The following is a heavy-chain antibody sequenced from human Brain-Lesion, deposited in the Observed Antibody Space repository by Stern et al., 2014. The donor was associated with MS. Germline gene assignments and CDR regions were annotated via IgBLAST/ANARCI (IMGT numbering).Heavy chain of an antibody. D-gene: IGHD2-2*01. J-gene: IGHJ6*02. CDR1: GGSISSGGYY. CDR3: ARGRVVPGFQYYATDV. V-gene: IGHV4-61*02. Sequence: QLQLQESGPGLVKPSQTLSLSCTVSGGSISSGGYYWSWIRQPAGKGLEWIGRIFNSGSTSYTPPLKSRVTISIDTSKNQFSLRLNSMTAADTAVYYCARGRVVPGFQYYATDVWGQGTTVIVSS. CDR2: IFNSGST.